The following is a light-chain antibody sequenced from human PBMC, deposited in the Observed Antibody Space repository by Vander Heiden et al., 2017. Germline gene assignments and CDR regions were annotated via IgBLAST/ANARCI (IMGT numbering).Light chain of an antibody. CDR2: SNN. CDR1: SSNIGSNT. Sequence: QSVLTQPPSASGTPGQRVTISCSGSSSNIGSNTVNWYQQLPGTAPKLLIYSNNQRPSGVPDRFSGSKSGTSASLAISGLQSEDEADYYCAAWDDSLNGPVSGGGTKLT. CDR3: AAWDDSLNGPV. J-gene: IGLJ2*01. V-gene: IGLV1-44*01.